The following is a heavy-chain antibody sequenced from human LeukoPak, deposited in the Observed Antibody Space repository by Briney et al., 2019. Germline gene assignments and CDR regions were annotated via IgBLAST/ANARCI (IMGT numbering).Heavy chain of an antibody. V-gene: IGHV3-21*01. CDR3: ARYSGIYRDS. Sequence: GSLRLSCSASGFTFSSYNMNWVRQAPGKGLEWVSSITSGSSYIFYADSVKGRFTISRDNAKNSLYLQMNSLRADDTAVYYCARYSGIYRDSWGQGTLVTVSS. CDR2: ITSGSSYI. CDR1: GFTFSSYN. J-gene: IGHJ4*02. D-gene: IGHD1-26*01.